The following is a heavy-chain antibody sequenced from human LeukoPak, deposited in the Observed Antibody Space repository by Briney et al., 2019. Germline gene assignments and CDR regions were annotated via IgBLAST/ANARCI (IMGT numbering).Heavy chain of an antibody. CDR1: GGSISSYY. CDR3: ARGYYYDSSGYYL. J-gene: IGHJ4*02. D-gene: IGHD3-22*01. Sequence: SETLSLTCTVSGGSISSYYWSWIRQPPGKGLEWIGYIYYSGSTNYNPSLKSRVTISVDTSKNQFSLKLSSVTAADTAVYYYARGYYYDSSGYYLWGQGTLVTVSS. CDR2: IYYSGST. V-gene: IGHV4-59*01.